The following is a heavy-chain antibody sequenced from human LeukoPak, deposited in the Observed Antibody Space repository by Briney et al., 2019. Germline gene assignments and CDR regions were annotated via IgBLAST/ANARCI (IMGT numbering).Heavy chain of an antibody. V-gene: IGHV4-39*01. D-gene: IGHD3-22*01. CDR1: GGSISSSSYY. Sequence: PSETLSLTCTVSGGSISSSSYYWGWIRQPPGKGLEWIGRIYYSGSTYYNPSLKSRVTISVDTSKNQFSLKLSSVTAADTAVYYCASSGYYFYFDYWGQGTLVTVSS. CDR2: IYYSGST. CDR3: ASSGYYFYFDY. J-gene: IGHJ4*02.